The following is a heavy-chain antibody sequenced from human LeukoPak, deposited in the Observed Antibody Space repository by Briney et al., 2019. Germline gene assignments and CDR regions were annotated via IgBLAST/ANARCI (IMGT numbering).Heavy chain of an antibody. CDR2: ISFDGNNK. CDR3: ARCDGGLSGGPTVYYYYYGMDV. Sequence: SGGSLRLSCAASGFTFSNYAMHWVRQAPGKGLEWVAVISFDGNNKYYADSVKGRFTISRDISKDTLYLQMNTLRPEDTAVYFCARCDGGLSGGPTVYYYYYGMDVWGQGTTVTVSS. CDR1: GFTFSNYA. J-gene: IGHJ6*02. V-gene: IGHV3-30*04. D-gene: IGHD1-26*01.